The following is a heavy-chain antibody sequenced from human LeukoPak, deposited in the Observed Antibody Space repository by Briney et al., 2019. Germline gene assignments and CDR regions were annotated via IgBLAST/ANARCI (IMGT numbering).Heavy chain of an antibody. J-gene: IGHJ4*02. CDR1: GFTFNTYS. CDR2: IDSSGGYM. D-gene: IGHD3-22*01. CDR3: ARDKGYYDSSGYYSH. Sequence: GGSLRLSCEASGFTFNTYSMNWARQAPGKGLEWVSSIDSSGGYMFYADSVKGRFTISRDNAKNSLYLQMNSLRAEDTAVYYCARDKGYYDSSGYYSHWGQGTLVTVSS. V-gene: IGHV3-21*01.